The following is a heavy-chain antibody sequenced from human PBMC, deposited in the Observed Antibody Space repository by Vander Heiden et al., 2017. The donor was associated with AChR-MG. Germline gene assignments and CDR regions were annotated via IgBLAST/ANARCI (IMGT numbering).Heavy chain of an antibody. D-gene: IGHD4-17*01. J-gene: IGHJ4*02. CDR1: GGSISSSSYY. CDR3: ARRVAVYGDSKPLDY. V-gene: IGHV4-39*01. CDR2: IYYSGST. Sequence: QLQLQESGPGLVKPSETLSLTRTGSGGSISSSSYYWGWIRQPPGKGLEWIGSIYYSGSTYYNPSLKSRVTISVDTSKNQFSLKLSSVTAADTAVYYCARRVAVYGDSKPLDYWGQGTLVTVSS.